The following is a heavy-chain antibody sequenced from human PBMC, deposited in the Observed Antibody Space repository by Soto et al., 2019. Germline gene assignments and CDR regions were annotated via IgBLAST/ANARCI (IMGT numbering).Heavy chain of an antibody. V-gene: IGHV4-61*01. CDR2: IYDNRTF. CDR1: GGSVSSGSFY. J-gene: IGHJ4*02. CDR3: ARVTPGHSSSHYFDF. D-gene: IGHD6-6*01. Sequence: ASETLSLTCTVSGGSVSSGSFYWSWIRQPPGKGLEWIGFIYDNRTFNYNPSLKSRVTISVDTSKHQFSLKLSSVTAADTAVYYCARVTPGHSSSHYFDFWGQGDLVTVSS.